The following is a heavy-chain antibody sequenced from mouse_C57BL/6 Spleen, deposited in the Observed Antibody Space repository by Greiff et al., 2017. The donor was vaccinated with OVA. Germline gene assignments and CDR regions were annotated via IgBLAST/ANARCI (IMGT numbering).Heavy chain of an antibody. CDR3: ATPDVYYVGYYAMDY. CDR1: GYTFTDHT. J-gene: IGHJ4*01. V-gene: IGHV1-78*01. CDR2: IYPRDGST. D-gene: IGHD2-3*01. Sequence: VKLQQSDAELVKPGASVKISCKVSGYTFTDHTIHWMKQRPEQGLEWIGYIYPRDGSTKYNEKFKGKATLTADKSSSTAYMQLNSLTSEDSAVYVCATPDVYYVGYYAMDYWGQGTSVTVSS.